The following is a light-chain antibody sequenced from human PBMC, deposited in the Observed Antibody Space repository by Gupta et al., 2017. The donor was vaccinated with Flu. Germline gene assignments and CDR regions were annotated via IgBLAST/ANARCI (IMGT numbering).Light chain of an antibody. CDR3: QHYNSSSTMYT. Sequence: DIVLTQSPGTLSLSPGDRATLSCRASQSVTSSYLAWYRQKPGQAPRLLIYVASSRATGISDRFSGSGSGTDVTLNISRLEPEDFAVYYCQHYNSSSTMYTVGQGTKLQIK. CDR2: VAS. CDR1: QSVTSSY. J-gene: IGKJ2*01. V-gene: IGKV3-20*01.